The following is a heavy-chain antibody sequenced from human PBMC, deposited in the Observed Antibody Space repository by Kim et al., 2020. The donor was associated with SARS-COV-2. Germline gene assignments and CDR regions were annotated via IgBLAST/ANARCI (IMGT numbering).Heavy chain of an antibody. CDR1: GDSLIKYY. J-gene: IGHJ4*02. Sequence: SETLSLTCTVSGDSLIKYYWSWIRQPPGKGLEWIGYIYYNGNTYYNPSLKSRLTISVDMSRNQFYLKLNSVTAADTAVYYCARVSYLTDSTGYYYFDFWGPGVLVTVSS. CDR2: IYYNGNT. V-gene: IGHV4-59*01. D-gene: IGHD3-22*01. CDR3: ARVSYLTDSTGYYYFDF.